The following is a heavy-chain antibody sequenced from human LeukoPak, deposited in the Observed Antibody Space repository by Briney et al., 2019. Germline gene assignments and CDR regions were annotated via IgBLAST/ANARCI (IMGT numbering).Heavy chain of an antibody. CDR1: GGSISSYY. CDR2: IYTRGRT. Sequence: KTSETLSLTCTVPGGSISSYYWSWIRQPAGKGLEWIGRIYTRGRTNYNPSLKSRVTISVDKSKNQFSLKLSSVTAADTAVYYCASKYDFWSGYYHFDYWGQGTLVTVSS. J-gene: IGHJ4*02. V-gene: IGHV4-4*07. CDR3: ASKYDFWSGYYHFDY. D-gene: IGHD3-3*01.